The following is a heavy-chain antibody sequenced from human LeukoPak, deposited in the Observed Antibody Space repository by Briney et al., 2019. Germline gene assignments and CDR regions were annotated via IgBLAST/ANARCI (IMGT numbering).Heavy chain of an antibody. J-gene: IGHJ3*02. Sequence: ASVKVSCKASGYTLSSYYMHWVRQAPGQGLEWMGIIYPSGGSTNYAQKFQGRVTMTSDTSTSTVYMELSSLRSEDTAVYYCARSPPRDSGAFDIWGQGTMVTVSS. CDR2: IYPSGGST. D-gene: IGHD2-15*01. V-gene: IGHV1-46*01. CDR1: GYTLSSYY. CDR3: ARSPPRDSGAFDI.